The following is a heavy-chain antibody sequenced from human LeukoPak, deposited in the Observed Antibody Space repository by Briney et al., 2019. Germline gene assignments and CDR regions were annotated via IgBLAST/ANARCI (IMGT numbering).Heavy chain of an antibody. CDR3: ARYSSSSRTVRFDP. J-gene: IGHJ5*02. CDR2: INHSGST. Sequence: SETLSLTCAVYGGSFSGYYWSWIRQPPGKGLEWIGEINHSGSTNYNPSLKSRVTISVDTSKNQFSLKLSSVTAADTAVYYCARYSSSSRTVRFDPWGQGTLVTVSS. CDR1: GGSFSGYY. D-gene: IGHD6-6*01. V-gene: IGHV4-34*01.